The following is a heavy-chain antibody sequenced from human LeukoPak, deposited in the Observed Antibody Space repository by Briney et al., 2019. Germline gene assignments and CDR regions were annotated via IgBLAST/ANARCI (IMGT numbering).Heavy chain of an antibody. V-gene: IGHV1-3*01. CDR3: ARDGSGSYYWYNWFDP. Sequence: ASVKVSCKASGYTFTSYAMHWVRQAPGQRLEWMGWINAGNGNTKYSQKFQGRVTITRDTSASTAYMELSSLRSEDTAVYYCARDGSGSYYWYNWFDPWGQGTLVTVSS. D-gene: IGHD3-10*01. J-gene: IGHJ5*02. CDR1: GYTFTSYA. CDR2: INAGNGNT.